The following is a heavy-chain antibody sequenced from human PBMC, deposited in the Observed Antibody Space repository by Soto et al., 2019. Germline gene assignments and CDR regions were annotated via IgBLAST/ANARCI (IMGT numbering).Heavy chain of an antibody. CDR2: ISYDGNNK. CDR3: AKDRRPHEYCSGGSCYNGFAY. D-gene: IGHD2-15*01. CDR1: GFTFSHYG. Sequence: PWGSLRLSCAASGFTFSHYGMHWVRQAPGKGLEWVAVISYDGNNKYYADSVKGRFTISRDKSKNRLYLQMNSLRAEDTAVYYCAKDRRPHEYCSGGSCYNGFAYWGQGTLVTVSS. V-gene: IGHV3-30*18. J-gene: IGHJ4*02.